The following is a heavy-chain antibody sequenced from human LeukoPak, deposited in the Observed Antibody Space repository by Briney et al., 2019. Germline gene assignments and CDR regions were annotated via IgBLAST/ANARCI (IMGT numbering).Heavy chain of an antibody. CDR2: IYWDDDK. CDR3: AHRVCSGGSCYFDY. Sequence: ESGPTLVNPTQTLTLTCTFSGFSLSTSGVGVGWIRQPPGKALEWLALIYWDDDKRYSPSLKNRFTITKDTSKNQVVLTMTNMDPVDTATYYCAHRVCSGGSCYFDYWGQGTLVTVSS. D-gene: IGHD2-15*01. CDR1: GFSLSTSGVG. V-gene: IGHV2-5*02. J-gene: IGHJ4*02.